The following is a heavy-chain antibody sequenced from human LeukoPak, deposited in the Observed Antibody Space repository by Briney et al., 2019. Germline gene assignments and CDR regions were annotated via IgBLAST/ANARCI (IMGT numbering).Heavy chain of an antibody. D-gene: IGHD3-3*01. CDR2: IYPGDSDT. Sequence: GESLKISCKGSGYSFTSYWIGWVRQMPGKGLEWMGIIYPGDSDTRYSPSFQGQVTISADKSISTAYLQWSSLKASDTAMYYCARQRYDFWSGYSYYYYYMDVWGKGTTVTVSS. J-gene: IGHJ6*03. CDR1: GYSFTSYW. V-gene: IGHV5-51*01. CDR3: ARQRYDFWSGYSYYYYYMDV.